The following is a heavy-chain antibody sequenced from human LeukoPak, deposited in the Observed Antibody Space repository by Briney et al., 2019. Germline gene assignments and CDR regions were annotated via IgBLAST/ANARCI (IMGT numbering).Heavy chain of an antibody. V-gene: IGHV3-23*01. D-gene: IGHD3-9*01. J-gene: IGHJ4*02. CDR1: GFTFSSYA. Sequence: PGGSLRLSCAASGFTFSSYAMSWVRQALGKGLEWVSTISGSGGSTYYADSVKGRFTISRDNSKNTLYLQMNSLRAEDTAVYYCAKDRGQHWLMSFEYWGQGTLVTVSS. CDR2: ISGSGGST. CDR3: AKDRGQHWLMSFEY.